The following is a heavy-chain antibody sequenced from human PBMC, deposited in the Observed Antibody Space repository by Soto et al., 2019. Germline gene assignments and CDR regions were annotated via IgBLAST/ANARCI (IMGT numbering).Heavy chain of an antibody. CDR1: GGSISSGGYY. J-gene: IGHJ4*02. CDR3: ARDRVDILTGYYEDY. Sequence: SETLSLTCTVSGGSISSGGYYWSWIRQHPGKGLEWIGYIYYSGSTYYNPSLKSRVTISVDTSKNQFSLKLSSVTAADTAVYYCARDRVDILTGYYEDYWGQGTLVTVSS. D-gene: IGHD3-9*01. V-gene: IGHV4-31*03. CDR2: IYYSGST.